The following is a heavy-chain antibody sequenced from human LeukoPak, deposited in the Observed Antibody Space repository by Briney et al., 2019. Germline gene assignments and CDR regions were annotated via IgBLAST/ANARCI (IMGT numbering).Heavy chain of an antibody. CDR1: GYTFSSYA. J-gene: IGHJ2*01. V-gene: IGHV1-18*01. CDR2: ISPYNGNT. CDR3: ARDNTWYFDL. D-gene: IGHD2/OR15-2a*01. Sequence: GASVKVSCTASGYTFSSYAITWVRQAPGQGPEWMGWISPYNGNTNSAQRFQGRVTMTTDTSTSAAYMELTSLRPDDTAVYYCARDNTWYFDLWGRGTLVTVSS.